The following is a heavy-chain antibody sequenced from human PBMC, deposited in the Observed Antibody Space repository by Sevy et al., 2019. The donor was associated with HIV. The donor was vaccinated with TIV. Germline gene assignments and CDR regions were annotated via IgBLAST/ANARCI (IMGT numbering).Heavy chain of an antibody. V-gene: IGHV3-74*01. CDR3: ARGGILYFGAIYN. J-gene: IGHJ4*02. D-gene: IGHD3-10*01. CDR2: INSDGTTT. CDR1: GFNFASYW. Sequence: GGSLRLSCAASGFNFASYWMHWVRQSPGKGLVWVSRINSDGTTTKYADSVRGRFTMSRDNAKSTLFLQINSLRPEDTAVYYCARGGILYFGAIYNWGQGTLVTVSS.